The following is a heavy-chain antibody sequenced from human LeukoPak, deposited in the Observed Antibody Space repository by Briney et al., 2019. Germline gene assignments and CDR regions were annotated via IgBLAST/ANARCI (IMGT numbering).Heavy chain of an antibody. J-gene: IGHJ6*02. CDR1: GFTFSSYS. CDR2: ISSSSSTI. V-gene: IGHV3-48*01. D-gene: IGHD1-26*01. CDR3: ARDTFTPEGADFYYYYGMDV. Sequence: GGSLRLSCAASGFTFSSYSMNWVRQAPGKGLEWVSYISSSSSTIYYADSVKGRFTISRDNAKNSLYLQMNSLRAEDTAVYYCARDTFTPEGADFYYYYGMDVWGQGTTVTVSS.